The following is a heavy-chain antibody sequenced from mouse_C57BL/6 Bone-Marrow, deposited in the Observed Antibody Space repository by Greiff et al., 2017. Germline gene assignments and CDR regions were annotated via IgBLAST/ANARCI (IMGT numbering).Heavy chain of an antibody. V-gene: IGHV5-4*01. J-gene: IGHJ1*03. D-gene: IGHD2-1*01. CDR1: GFTFSSYA. CDR3: ARDPLLPYWYFDV. CDR2: ISDGGSYT. Sequence: EVKLMESGGGLVKPGGSLKLSCAASGFTFSSYAMSWVRQTPEKRLEWVATISDGGSYTYYPDNVKGRFTISRDNAKNNLYLQMSHLKSEDTAMYYCARDPLLPYWYFDVWGTGTTVTVSS.